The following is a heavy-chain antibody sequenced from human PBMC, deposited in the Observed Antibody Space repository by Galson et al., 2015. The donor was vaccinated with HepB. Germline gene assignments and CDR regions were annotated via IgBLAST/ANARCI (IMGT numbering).Heavy chain of an antibody. D-gene: IGHD1-20*01. V-gene: IGHV1-3*01. CDR2: INGGNDNT. CDR3: ARGNPITGPLWGLTFDS. J-gene: IGHJ4*02. CDR1: GYTFTSYA. Sequence: SVKVSCKASGYTFTSYALHWLRQAPGQRLEWMGWINGGNDNTKYSQRFQGRATITRDTSASTAYMELRSLKSEDTAVYYCARGNPITGPLWGLTFDSWGQGTLVTVSS.